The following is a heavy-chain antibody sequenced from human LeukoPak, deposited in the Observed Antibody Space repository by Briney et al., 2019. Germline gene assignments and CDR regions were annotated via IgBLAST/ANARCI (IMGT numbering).Heavy chain of an antibody. J-gene: IGHJ6*03. CDR3: AREHYFYYLDA. CDR1: GFTFNDYD. V-gene: IGHV3-7*01. Sequence: GGSLRPSCAGSGFTFNDYDMSWVRQAPGKGLEWVAIVNQGGTQEYYVDSVKGRFTISRDNAENSLYLQMNSLRAEDTAVYYCAREHYFYYLDAWGKGTTVTVSS. CDR2: VNQGGTQE.